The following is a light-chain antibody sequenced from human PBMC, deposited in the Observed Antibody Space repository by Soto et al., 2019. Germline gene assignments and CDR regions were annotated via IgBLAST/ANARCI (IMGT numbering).Light chain of an antibody. CDR3: QPYNNWPLT. CDR2: EAA. V-gene: IGKV3-15*01. J-gene: IGKJ4*01. CDR1: QSVGTS. Sequence: EVVLTQSPATLSLSPGDRVALSCRASQSVGTSLAWYQQKPGQTPRLLIYEAAIRATGVPARFSGSRSGPEFTLTINSLQSEDFAIYYCQPYNNWPLTFGGGTKVESK.